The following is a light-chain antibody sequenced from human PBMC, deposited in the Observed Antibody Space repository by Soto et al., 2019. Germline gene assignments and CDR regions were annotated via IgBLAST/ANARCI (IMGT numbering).Light chain of an antibody. V-gene: IGLV2-14*01. CDR1: SSDVGGYNY. J-gene: IGLJ1*01. CDR3: SSYTSSSLNYV. CDR2: DVS. Sequence: SLLTQPSSVSGSPGRSISISCTGTSSDVGGYNYVSWYQQHPGKAPKLMIYDVSNRPSGVSNRFSGSKSGNTASLTISGLQAEDEADYYCSSYTSSSLNYVFGTGTKVTVL.